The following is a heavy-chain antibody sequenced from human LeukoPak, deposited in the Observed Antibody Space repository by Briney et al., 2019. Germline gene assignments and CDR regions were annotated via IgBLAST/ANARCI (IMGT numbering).Heavy chain of an antibody. V-gene: IGHV1-69*04. D-gene: IGHD2-15*01. Sequence: SVKVSCKASGGTFSSYAISWVRQAPGQGLEWMGRIIPILGIANYAQKFQGRVTITADKSTSTAYMELSSLRSEDTAVYYCARTAGYCSGGSCSFGAFDIWGQGTMVTVSS. CDR3: ARTAGYCSGGSCSFGAFDI. CDR2: IIPILGIA. J-gene: IGHJ3*02. CDR1: GGTFSSYA.